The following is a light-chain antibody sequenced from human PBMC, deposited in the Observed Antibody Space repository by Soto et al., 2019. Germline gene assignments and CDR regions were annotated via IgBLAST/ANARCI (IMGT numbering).Light chain of an antibody. CDR2: GNI. CDR3: QSYDSTLSARYV. Sequence: QSVLTQPPSVSGAPGQRVTISCTGSSSNIGAGYDVHWYQQRPGTAPKLLIFGNINRPSGVPDRFSGSKSGTSASLAITGLLAEDEGDYYCQSYDSTLSARYVFGTGTKLNVL. CDR1: SSNIGAGYD. V-gene: IGLV1-40*01. J-gene: IGLJ1*01.